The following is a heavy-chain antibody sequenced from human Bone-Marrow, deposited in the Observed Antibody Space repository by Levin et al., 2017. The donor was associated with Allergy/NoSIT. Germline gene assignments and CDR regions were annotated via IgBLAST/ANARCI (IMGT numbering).Heavy chain of an antibody. CDR1: GGSISSGGYY. CDR2: MYYSGST. V-gene: IGHV4-31*03. Sequence: SETLSLTCTVSGGSISSGGYYWTWIRQRPGKGLEWIGYMYYSGSTYYTPSLKSRVTMSVDTSKNQFSLKLSSVTAADTAVDYCGRSYYDFWGGYPPPLGYMDVWGKGTTVTVSS. J-gene: IGHJ6*03. D-gene: IGHD3-3*01. CDR3: GRSYYDFWGGYPPPLGYMDV.